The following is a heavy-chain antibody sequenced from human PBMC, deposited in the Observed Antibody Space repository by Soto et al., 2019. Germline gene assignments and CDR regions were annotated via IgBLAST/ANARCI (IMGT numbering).Heavy chain of an antibody. V-gene: IGHV1-69*01. D-gene: IGHD1-26*01. J-gene: IGHJ4*02. Sequence: QVQLVQSGAEVKKPGSSVKVSCKASGGAFSSYSINWVRQAPGQGLEWMGEIIPIFGTANYAQKFQGRVTITADESTSTAYMELSTLRSEDTAVYYCARDGGRHSGGIDYWGQGTLVTVSS. CDR3: ARDGGRHSGGIDY. CDR2: IIPIFGTA. CDR1: GGAFSSYS.